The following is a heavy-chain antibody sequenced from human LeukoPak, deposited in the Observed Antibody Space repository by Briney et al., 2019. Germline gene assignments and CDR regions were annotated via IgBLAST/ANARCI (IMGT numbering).Heavy chain of an antibody. CDR3: AKRIQPAMAMGY. CDR1: GFTFSNYA. Sequence: GGSLRLSSAASGFTFSNYALSWVRQAPGKGLEWVSDISGSGGSTYYADSVKGRFTISRDNSKNTMYLQMNSLRAEDTAVYYCAKRIQPAMAMGYWGQGTLVTVSS. CDR2: ISGSGGST. J-gene: IGHJ4*02. D-gene: IGHD5-18*01. V-gene: IGHV3-23*01.